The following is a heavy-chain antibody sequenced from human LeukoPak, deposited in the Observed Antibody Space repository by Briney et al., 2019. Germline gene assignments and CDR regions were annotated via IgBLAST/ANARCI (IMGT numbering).Heavy chain of an antibody. Sequence: PGESLKISCKGSGYSSASYWIAWVRQMPGKGLEWMGIIYPSDSDTRYSPSFQGQVTMSADKSISTAYLQWSSLKASDTAMYYCARLLRTDILRFLEWLPFDYWGQGTLVTVSS. V-gene: IGHV5-51*01. CDR2: IYPSDSDT. J-gene: IGHJ4*02. D-gene: IGHD3-3*01. CDR1: GYSSASYW. CDR3: ARLLRTDILRFLEWLPFDY.